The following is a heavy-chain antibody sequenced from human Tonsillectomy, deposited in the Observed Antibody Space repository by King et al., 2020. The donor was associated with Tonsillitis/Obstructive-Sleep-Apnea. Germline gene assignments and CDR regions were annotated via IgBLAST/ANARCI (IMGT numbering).Heavy chain of an antibody. J-gene: IGHJ5*02. D-gene: IGHD2-2*01. CDR2: IYPGDSDS. V-gene: IGHV5-51*03. CDR1: GYSFANYW. Sequence: VQLVESGAEVKKPGESLKISCKGSGYSFANYWIAWVRQMPGNGLEWMGIIYPGDSDSRYSPSFQGQVTISADKSISTAYLQWSSLKASDTAMYYCARLEIVVAPGARPRGKNWSDPGGEGPAVTGCS. CDR3: ARLEIVVAPGARPRGKNWSDP.